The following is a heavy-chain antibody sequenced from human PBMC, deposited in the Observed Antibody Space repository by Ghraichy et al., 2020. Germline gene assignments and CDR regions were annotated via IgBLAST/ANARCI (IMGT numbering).Heavy chain of an antibody. CDR2: VHYSGST. CDR3: APRLTGGAFDI. CDR1: GGSINSYY. J-gene: IGHJ3*02. Sequence: SETLSLTCTDSGGSINSYYWNWIRQPPGKGLEWIGFVHYSGSTNYSPSLRSRLTISIDTSKNQFSLKLNSMTAADTAVYYCAPRLTGGAFDIWSQGTMVTVSS. D-gene: IGHD7-27*01. V-gene: IGHV4-59*01.